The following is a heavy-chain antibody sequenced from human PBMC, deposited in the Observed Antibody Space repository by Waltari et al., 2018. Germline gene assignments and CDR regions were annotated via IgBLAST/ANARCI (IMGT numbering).Heavy chain of an antibody. D-gene: IGHD3-22*01. CDR3: ARAYGSSGSLN. J-gene: IGHJ4*02. Sequence: YAMHWVRQAPGKGLEWVAVISYDGSNKYYADSVKGRFTISRDNSKNTLYLQMNSLRAEDTAVYYCARAYGSSGSLNWGQGTLVTVSS. CDR1: YA. V-gene: IGHV3-30-3*01. CDR2: ISYDGSNK.